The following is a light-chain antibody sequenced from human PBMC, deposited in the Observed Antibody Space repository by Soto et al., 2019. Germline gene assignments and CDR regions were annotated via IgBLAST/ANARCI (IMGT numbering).Light chain of an antibody. CDR1: RSNIGSNT. Sequence: QSVLTQPPSASGTPGQRVTISCSGSRSNIGSNTVHWYQQLPGTAPKLLIYSNNQRPSGVPDRFSGSKSGTSASLAISGLQSEDEADYYCAAWDDSLNGWVFGGGTKVTVL. CDR2: SNN. CDR3: AAWDDSLNGWV. V-gene: IGLV1-44*01. J-gene: IGLJ3*02.